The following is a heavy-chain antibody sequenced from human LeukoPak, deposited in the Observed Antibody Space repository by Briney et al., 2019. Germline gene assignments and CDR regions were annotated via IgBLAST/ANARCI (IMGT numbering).Heavy chain of an antibody. J-gene: IGHJ3*02. V-gene: IGHV4-61*10. CDR3: ASLYDSSGYYVRLGAFDI. CDR2: IYYSGST. D-gene: IGHD3-22*01. CDR1: GGSISSGSYY. Sequence: SETLSLTCTVSGGSISSGSYYWSWIRQPAGKGLGWIGYIYYSGSTNYNPSLKSRVTISVDTSKNQFSLKLSSVTAADTAVYYCASLYDSSGYYVRLGAFDIWGQGTMVTVSS.